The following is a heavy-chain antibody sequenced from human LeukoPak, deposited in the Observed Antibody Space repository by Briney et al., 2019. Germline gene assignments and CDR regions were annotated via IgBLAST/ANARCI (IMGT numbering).Heavy chain of an antibody. CDR2: IWNDGSVD. V-gene: IGHV3-30*01. CDR1: GFTFSTYT. D-gene: IGHD2-8*01. CDR3: AREANDFPAAFDI. J-gene: IGHJ3*02. Sequence: GGSLRLSCTASGFTFSTYTMHWVRQAPGEGLEWVALIWNDGSVDYYADSVKGRFTISRDNSKNTLYLQMNSLTAEDTAVYYCAREANDFPAAFDIWGQGTMVTVSP.